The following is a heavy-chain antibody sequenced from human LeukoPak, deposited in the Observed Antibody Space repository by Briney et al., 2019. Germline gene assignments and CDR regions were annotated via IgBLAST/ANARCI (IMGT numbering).Heavy chain of an antibody. Sequence: GGSLRLSCAASGFTFSSYAMSWARQAPGKGLEWVSAISGSGGSTYYADSVKGRFTISRDNSKNTLYLQMNSLRAEDTAVYYCAKGGMSIAARAIDYWGQGTLVTVSS. J-gene: IGHJ4*02. CDR3: AKGGMSIAARAIDY. CDR2: ISGSGGST. D-gene: IGHD6-6*01. V-gene: IGHV3-23*01. CDR1: GFTFSSYA.